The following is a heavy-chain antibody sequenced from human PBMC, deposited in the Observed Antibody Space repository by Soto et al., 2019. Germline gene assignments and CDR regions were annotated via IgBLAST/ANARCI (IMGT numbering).Heavy chain of an antibody. Sequence: GGSLRLSCAASGVTFSSYWMSWVRQAPGKGLEWVSAISGSGGSTYYADSVKGRFTISRDNSKNTLYLQMNSLRADDTAVYYCAKVMVKNWFDPWGQGTLVTVSS. CDR2: ISGSGGST. CDR1: GVTFSSYW. J-gene: IGHJ5*02. V-gene: IGHV3-23*01. D-gene: IGHD5-18*01. CDR3: AKVMVKNWFDP.